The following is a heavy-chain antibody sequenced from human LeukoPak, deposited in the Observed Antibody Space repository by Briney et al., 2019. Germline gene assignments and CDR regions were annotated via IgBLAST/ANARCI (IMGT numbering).Heavy chain of an antibody. CDR2: INTNTGNP. V-gene: IGHV7-4-1*02. D-gene: IGHD2-21*02. J-gene: IGHJ4*02. Sequence: GASVKVSCKASGYTFTSNAMNWVRQAPGQGLEWMGWINTNTGNPTYAQGFTGRFVFSLDTSATTAYLEISSLKAEDTAVYYCARGLRVDCGGDRTIYWGQGTLVTVSA. CDR3: ARGLRVDCGGDRTIY. CDR1: GYTFTSNA.